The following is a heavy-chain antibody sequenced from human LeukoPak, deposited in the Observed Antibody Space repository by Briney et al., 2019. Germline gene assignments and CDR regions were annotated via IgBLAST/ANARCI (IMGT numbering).Heavy chain of an antibody. Sequence: ASVKVSCKGAGYTFTSYGFSWVRQAPGQGLEWIGWISAYSGNKKYGQRFQDRLTMTTDASTSTSYMDLRSLGSDDTAVYYCARDVGSGDGHNLDSWGHGTLVTVSS. CDR1: GYTFTSYG. V-gene: IGHV1-18*01. CDR3: ARDVGSGDGHNLDS. J-gene: IGHJ5*01. D-gene: IGHD5-24*01. CDR2: ISAYSGNK.